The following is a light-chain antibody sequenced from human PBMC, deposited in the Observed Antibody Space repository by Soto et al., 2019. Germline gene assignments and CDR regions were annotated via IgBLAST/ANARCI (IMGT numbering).Light chain of an antibody. CDR2: GAS. CDR1: QRVSSN. J-gene: IGKJ4*01. V-gene: IGKV3-11*01. Sequence: EIVLTQSPATLSFSPGERATLSCRASQRVSSNLAWYQQKPGQAPRLLIYGASNRATGIPARFSGSGSGTDFTLTISSLEPEDFAVYYCQQRRNWPLTFGGGTKVEIK. CDR3: QQRRNWPLT.